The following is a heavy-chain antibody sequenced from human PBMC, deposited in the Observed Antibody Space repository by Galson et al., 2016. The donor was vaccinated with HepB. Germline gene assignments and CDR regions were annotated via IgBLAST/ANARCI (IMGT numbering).Heavy chain of an antibody. J-gene: IGHJ6*02. V-gene: IGHV1-18*01. CDR3: AKDVLFDFVWDNYRRGYRFGLDI. D-gene: IGHD3-16*02. Sequence: SVKVSCKASGYSFSAYGVTWVRQAPGQGLEWVGTISGSRGNTKYAQRFQNRVTLTRDTSTTTANMELRSLQSDDTAVYYCAKDVLFDFVWDNYRRGYRFGLDIWGQGTTVTVSS. CDR2: ISGSRGNT. CDR1: GYSFSAYG.